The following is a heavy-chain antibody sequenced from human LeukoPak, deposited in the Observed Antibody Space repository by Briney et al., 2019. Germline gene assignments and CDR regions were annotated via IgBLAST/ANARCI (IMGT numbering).Heavy chain of an antibody. V-gene: IGHV3-66*01. CDR2: IYAGGST. Sequence: GGSLRLSCAVSGFRVTNDYMNWIRQAPGKGLEWVSIIYAGGSTYYADSVKGRFTISRDSSNNTLFLQMSNLRADDSGLYYCATDIRSSPLGFWGHGTLVTVSS. D-gene: IGHD3-9*01. J-gene: IGHJ4*01. CDR3: ATDIRSSPLGF. CDR1: GFRVTNDY.